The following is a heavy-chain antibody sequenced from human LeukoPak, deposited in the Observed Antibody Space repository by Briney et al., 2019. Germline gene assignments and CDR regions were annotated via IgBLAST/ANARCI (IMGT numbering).Heavy chain of an antibody. J-gene: IGHJ3*02. Sequence: GGSLRLSCAASGFTFSSYAMNWVRQAPGKGLEWVSAISGSGGSTYYADSVKGRFTISRDNSKNTLYLQMNSLRAEDTAVYYCAKDQVEWLVGNAFDIWGQGTMVTVSS. D-gene: IGHD6-19*01. CDR2: ISGSGGST. CDR1: GFTFSSYA. CDR3: AKDQVEWLVGNAFDI. V-gene: IGHV3-23*01.